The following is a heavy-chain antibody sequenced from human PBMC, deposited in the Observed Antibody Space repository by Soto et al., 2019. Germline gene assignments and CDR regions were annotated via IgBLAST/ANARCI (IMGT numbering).Heavy chain of an antibody. J-gene: IGHJ4*02. CDR3: ARTFDTITYYFDY. V-gene: IGHV3-30-3*01. Sequence: LRLSCAASQFSFRSYSMHWIRQSPGKGLEWVAVISFDGNSLHYADSVRDRFTISRDNSKNTLYLQMNNLRPEDTAVYYCARTFDTITYYFDYWGQGTVVTVSS. D-gene: IGHD3-9*01. CDR1: QFSFRSYS. CDR2: ISFDGNSL.